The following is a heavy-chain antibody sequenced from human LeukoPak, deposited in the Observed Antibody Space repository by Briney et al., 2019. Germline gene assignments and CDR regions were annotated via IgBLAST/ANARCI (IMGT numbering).Heavy chain of an antibody. D-gene: IGHD5-24*01. CDR2: INPSGGST. V-gene: IGHV1-2*02. CDR3: ARVGDGLNDGFDI. J-gene: IGHJ3*02. Sequence: ASVKVSCKASGYTFTRYYIHWVRQAPGQGPEWMGMINPSGGSTTYAQNFQGRVTMTRDTSISTTYMELSRLRPDDTAVYYCARVGDGLNDGFDIWGQGTMVTVSS. CDR1: GYTFTRYY.